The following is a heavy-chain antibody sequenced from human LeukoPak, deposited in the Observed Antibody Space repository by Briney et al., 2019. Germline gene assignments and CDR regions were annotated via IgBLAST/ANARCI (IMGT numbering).Heavy chain of an antibody. D-gene: IGHD5-18*01. Sequence: GSLRLSCAASGFTFSSYAMSWVRQAPGKGLEWVSAISGSGGSTYYADSVKGRFTISRDNSKNTLYLQMTSLRAEDTAVYYCAKVRGYSYGGIDYWGQGTLVTVSS. CDR2: ISGSGGST. J-gene: IGHJ4*02. V-gene: IGHV3-23*01. CDR1: GFTFSSYA. CDR3: AKVRGYSYGGIDY.